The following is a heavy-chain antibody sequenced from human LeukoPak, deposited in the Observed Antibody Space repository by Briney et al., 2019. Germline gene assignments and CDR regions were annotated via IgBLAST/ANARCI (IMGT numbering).Heavy chain of an antibody. CDR1: GGSISSRNYY. CDR2: ISYTGSI. J-gene: IGHJ4*02. Sequence: SETLSLTCTVSGGSISSRNYYWAWIRQPPGKGLDWIESISYTGSIFYNPSLKSRVTISVDTSKNQFSLKLSSVTAADTAIYYCARAERSGTSFPWDYWGQGTLVTVSS. D-gene: IGHD2-2*01. CDR3: ARAERSGTSFPWDY. V-gene: IGHV4-39*01.